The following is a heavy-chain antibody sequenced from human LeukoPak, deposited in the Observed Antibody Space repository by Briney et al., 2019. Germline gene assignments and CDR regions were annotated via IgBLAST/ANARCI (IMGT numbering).Heavy chain of an antibody. CDR2: INSDGSST. V-gene: IGHV3-74*01. Sequence: RGSLRLSCAASGFTFSSYWMHWVRQAPGKGLVWVSRINSDGSSTSYADSVKGRFTISRDNAKNTLYLQMNSLRAEDTAVYYCARGDYDFWSGHDAFDIWGQGTMVTVSS. D-gene: IGHD3-3*01. CDR3: ARGDYDFWSGHDAFDI. CDR1: GFTFSSYW. J-gene: IGHJ3*02.